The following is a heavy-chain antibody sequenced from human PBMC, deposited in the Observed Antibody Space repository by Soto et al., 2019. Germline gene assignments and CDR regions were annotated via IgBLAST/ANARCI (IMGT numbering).Heavy chain of an antibody. CDR2: INPNSGGT. CDR3: AIPHYDFWGGLYY. D-gene: IGHD3-3*01. V-gene: IGHV1-2*02. Sequence: ASVKVSCKASGYTFTGYYMHWVRQAPGQGLEWMGWINPNSGGTNYAQKFQGRVTMTRDTSISTAYMELSRLRSDDTAVYYCAIPHYDFWGGLYYWGQGTLVTVSS. J-gene: IGHJ4*02. CDR1: GYTFTGYY.